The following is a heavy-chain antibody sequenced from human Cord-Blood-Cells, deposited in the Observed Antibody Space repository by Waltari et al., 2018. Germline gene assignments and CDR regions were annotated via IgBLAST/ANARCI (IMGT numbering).Heavy chain of an antibody. J-gene: IGHJ4*02. CDR3: ARPGSLGDLGFDY. CDR1: GGSISSYY. D-gene: IGHD3-16*01. V-gene: IGHV4-59*01. Sequence: QVQLQESGPGQVKPSENLSLPCTVPGGSISSYYWSWVRQPPGKGLECVGYIYYSGGTNYNPSLKSRVTISVDTSKNQFSLKLSSVTAADTAVDYCARPGSLGDLGFDYWGQGTLVTVSS. CDR2: IYYSGGT.